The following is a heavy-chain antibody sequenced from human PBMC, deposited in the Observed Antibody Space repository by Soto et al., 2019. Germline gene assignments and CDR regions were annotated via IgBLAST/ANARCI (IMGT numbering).Heavy chain of an antibody. CDR3: ARVARQWLVLTRGDAFDI. D-gene: IGHD6-19*01. Sequence: QVQLQQWGAGLLKPSETLSLTCAVYGGSFSGYYWSWIRQPPGKGLEWIGEINHSGSTNYNPSLKSRVTISVDTSKNQFSLKLSSVTAADTAVYYCARVARQWLVLTRGDAFDIWGQGTMVTVSS. CDR2: INHSGST. J-gene: IGHJ3*02. CDR1: GGSFSGYY. V-gene: IGHV4-34*01.